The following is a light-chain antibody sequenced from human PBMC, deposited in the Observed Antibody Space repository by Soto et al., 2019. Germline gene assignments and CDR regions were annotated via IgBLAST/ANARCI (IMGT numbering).Light chain of an antibody. CDR2: DAS. CDR1: HTVTNH. J-gene: IGKJ4*01. V-gene: IGKV3-11*01. Sequence: EIGLTHSPSTLSLYPGGRATLSCRASHTVTNHLAWYQQKAGQAPRLLIFDASTRASGIPPRFSGSGSGTDFTLTISRVDPDDFAVYYCQQRMNWPLAFGGGTKVDNK. CDR3: QQRMNWPLA.